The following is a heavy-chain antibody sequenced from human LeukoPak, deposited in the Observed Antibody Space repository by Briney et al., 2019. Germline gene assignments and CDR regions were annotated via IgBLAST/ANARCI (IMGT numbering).Heavy chain of an antibody. Sequence: AGGSVRLSCAASGFTLSTFDMNWVRQAPGKGLEWVSYISGRGNIIYYADSVRGRFTISRDSAKNSLYLQMNSLRAEDTAVYYCARRFDLWARGTLVTVFS. CDR3: ARRFDL. CDR2: ISGRGNII. CDR1: GFTLSTFD. J-gene: IGHJ2*01. V-gene: IGHV3-48*03.